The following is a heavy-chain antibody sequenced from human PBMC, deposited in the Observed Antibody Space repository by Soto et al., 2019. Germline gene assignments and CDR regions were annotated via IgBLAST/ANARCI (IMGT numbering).Heavy chain of an antibody. CDR3: ASARSSVPPRRGIGYYGMDG. D-gene: IGHD2-2*03. CDR2: INHSGIT. V-gene: IGHV4-34*01. Sequence: QVQLQQGGAGLLKPSETLSLTCVVNGVSFSGYYWSWVRLPPGKGLEWMGEINHSGITDSKPSLKSRVTISVDGTMNQFYLNLTSVTAADTAVYFCASARSSVPPRRGIGYYGMDGWGQGTTVTV. J-gene: IGHJ6*02. CDR1: GVSFSGYY.